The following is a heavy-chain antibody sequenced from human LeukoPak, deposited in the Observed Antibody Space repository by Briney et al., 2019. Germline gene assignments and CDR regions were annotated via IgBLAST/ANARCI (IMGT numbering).Heavy chain of an antibody. CDR1: GFSFSSYE. J-gene: IGHJ4*02. Sequence: PGGSLRLSCAASGFSFSSYEMNWVRQAPGQGLQWVSYISSSGSTKYYADSVKGRFTITRDNAKNSLCMQMNSLRAEDTAVYYCARGSPYYYDSSGYYYDWGQGTLVTVSS. V-gene: IGHV3-48*03. CDR3: ARGSPYYYDSSGYYYD. CDR2: ISSSGSTK. D-gene: IGHD3-22*01.